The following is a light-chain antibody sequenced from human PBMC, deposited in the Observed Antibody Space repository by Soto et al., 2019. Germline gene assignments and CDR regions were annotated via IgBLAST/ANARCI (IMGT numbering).Light chain of an antibody. V-gene: IGKV3-15*01. CDR3: QQYNNWPPYT. CDR2: GAS. CDR1: QSVGSN. J-gene: IGKJ2*01. Sequence: ETVMTQYPATLSVSPGEGATLSCRASQSVGSNLAWYQQKPGQAPRLLIYGASTRGTGIPARFSGGGSGTEFTLTISSLQSEDFAVYYCQQYNNWPPYTLGQGTKLEIK.